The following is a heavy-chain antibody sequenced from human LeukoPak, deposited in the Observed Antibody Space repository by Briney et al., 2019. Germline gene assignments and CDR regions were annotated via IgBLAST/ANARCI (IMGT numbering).Heavy chain of an antibody. CDR1: GGSISSSSYY. V-gene: IGHV4-39*07. D-gene: IGHD6-13*01. Sequence: SETLSLTCTVSGGSISSSSYYWGWIRQPPGKGLEWIGSIYYSGSTYYNPSLKSRVTISVDTSKNQFSLKLSSVTAADTAMYYCARAPIAADERGGKNWFDPWGQGTLVTVSS. CDR3: ARAPIAADERGGKNWFDP. CDR2: IYYSGST. J-gene: IGHJ5*02.